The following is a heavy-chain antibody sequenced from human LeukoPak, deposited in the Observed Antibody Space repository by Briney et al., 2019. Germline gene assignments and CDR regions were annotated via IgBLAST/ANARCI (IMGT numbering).Heavy chain of an antibody. V-gene: IGHV3-30-3*01. CDR3: ARDLKL. D-gene: IGHD3-10*01. Sequence: GGSVRLSCAASGFTFSSYAIPWVRQAPGKGLEWVAVISYDGSNKYYADSVKGRFTISRDNSKNTLYLQMNSLRAEDTAVYYCARDLKLWGQGTLVTVSS. CDR2: ISYDGSNK. J-gene: IGHJ4*02. CDR1: GFTFSSYA.